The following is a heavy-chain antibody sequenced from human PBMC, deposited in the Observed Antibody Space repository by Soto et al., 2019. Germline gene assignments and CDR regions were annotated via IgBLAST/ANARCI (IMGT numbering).Heavy chain of an antibody. Sequence: EVQLVESGGGLVKPGGSLRLSCAASGFTFSSYSMNWVRQAPGKGLEWVSSISSSSSYLYYADSVKGRFTISRDNAKNSLYLQMNSLRAEDTAVYYCARDLYSSSPSYYFDYWGQGTLVTVSS. CDR3: ARDLYSSSPSYYFDY. D-gene: IGHD6-13*01. V-gene: IGHV3-21*01. CDR2: ISSSSSYL. CDR1: GFTFSSYS. J-gene: IGHJ4*02.